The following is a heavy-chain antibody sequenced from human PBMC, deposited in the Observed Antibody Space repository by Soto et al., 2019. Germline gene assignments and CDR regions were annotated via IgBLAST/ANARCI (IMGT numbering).Heavy chain of an antibody. J-gene: IGHJ6*02. CDR3: ARVGIAARPV. V-gene: IGHV4-59*01. CDR2: IYYSGST. Sequence: PSETLSLTCTVSGGSISSYYWSWIRQPPGKGLEWIGYIYYSGSTNYNPSLKSRVTISVDTSKNQFSLKLSSVTAADTAVYYCARVGIAARPVWGQGTTVTVSS. D-gene: IGHD6-6*01. CDR1: GGSISSYY.